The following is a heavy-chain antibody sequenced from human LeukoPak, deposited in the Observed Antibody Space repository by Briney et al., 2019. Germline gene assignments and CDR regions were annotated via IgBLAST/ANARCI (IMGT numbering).Heavy chain of an antibody. V-gene: IGHV4-4*07. CDR3: ATDIALVPATSPSGAFDI. Sequence: SETLSFTCSVSGASMSDYYWSWIRQPAGKGLEWIGRIYTSGNTNYNPSLRSRVTMSIDASKSEFSLNLRSVTAADTALYYCATDIALVPATSPSGAFDIWGHGTVVTVSS. D-gene: IGHD2-2*01. CDR1: GASMSDYY. J-gene: IGHJ3*02. CDR2: IYTSGNT.